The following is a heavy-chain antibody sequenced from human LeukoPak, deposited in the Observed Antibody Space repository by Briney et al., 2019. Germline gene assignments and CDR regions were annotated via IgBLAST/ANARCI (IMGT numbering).Heavy chain of an antibody. J-gene: IGHJ4*02. Sequence: GGSLRLSCAASGFTFSSYSMNWVRQAPGKGLEWVSSISSSSSYVYYADSVKGRFTISRDNAKNSLYLQMNSLRAEDTAVYYCARDLLNGISDYWGQGTLVTVSS. CDR1: GFTFSSYS. V-gene: IGHV3-21*01. D-gene: IGHD3-16*01. CDR3: ARDLLNGISDY. CDR2: ISSSSSYV.